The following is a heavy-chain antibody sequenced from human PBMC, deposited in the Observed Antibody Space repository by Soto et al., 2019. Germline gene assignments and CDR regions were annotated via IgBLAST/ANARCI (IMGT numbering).Heavy chain of an antibody. CDR2: INAGNGNT. CDR1: GYTFTSYA. V-gene: IGHV1-3*01. D-gene: IGHD3-9*01. J-gene: IGHJ4*02. Sequence: ASVKVSCKASGYTFTSYAMHWVRQAPGQRLEWMGWINAGNGNTKYSQKFQGRVTITRDTSASTAYMELSSLRSEDTAVYYCARAPAYYDILTGSPTLEYWGQGTLVTVSS. CDR3: ARAPAYYDILTGSPTLEY.